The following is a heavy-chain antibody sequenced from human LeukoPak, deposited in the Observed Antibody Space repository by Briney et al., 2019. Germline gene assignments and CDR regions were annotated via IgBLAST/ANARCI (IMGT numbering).Heavy chain of an antibody. D-gene: IGHD6-19*01. CDR1: GFTFSSYE. CDR2: ISSSGSTI. V-gene: IGHV3-48*03. Sequence: GGSLRLSCAASGFTFSSYEMNWVRQAPGKGLEWISYISSSGSTIYYADSVEGRFTISRDNAKNSLYLQMNSLRAEDTAIYYCTRTSGSSGWYGGPSDYWGQGTLVTVSS. J-gene: IGHJ4*02. CDR3: TRTSGSSGWYGGPSDY.